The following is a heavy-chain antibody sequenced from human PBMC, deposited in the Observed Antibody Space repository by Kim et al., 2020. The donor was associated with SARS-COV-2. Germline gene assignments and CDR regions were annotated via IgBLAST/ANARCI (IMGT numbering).Heavy chain of an antibody. CDR3: ARDAIYCSGGSCYSEGFDY. CDR1: GYTFTSYG. Sequence: ASVKVSCKASGYTFTSYGISWVRQAPGQGLEWMGWISAYNGNTNYSQKLQGRVTMTTDTSTSTAYMELRILRSDDTAVYYCARDAIYCSGGSCYSEGFDYWGQATLVTVSS. CDR2: ISAYNGNT. V-gene: IGHV1-18*01. D-gene: IGHD2-15*01. J-gene: IGHJ4*02.